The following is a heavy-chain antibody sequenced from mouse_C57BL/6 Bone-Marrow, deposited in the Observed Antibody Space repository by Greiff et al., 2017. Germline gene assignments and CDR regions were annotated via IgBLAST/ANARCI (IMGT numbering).Heavy chain of an antibody. V-gene: IGHV3-6*01. Sequence: VQLKESGPGLVKPSQSLSLTCSVTGYSITSGYYWNWIRQFPGNKLEWMSYISYDGSNNYNPSLKNRISITLDTSKNQFFLKLNSVTTEDTATYYCARGLLGDYWGQGTTLTVSS. J-gene: IGHJ2*01. CDR2: ISYDGSN. CDR3: ARGLLGDY. D-gene: IGHD1-1*01. CDR1: GYSITSGYY.